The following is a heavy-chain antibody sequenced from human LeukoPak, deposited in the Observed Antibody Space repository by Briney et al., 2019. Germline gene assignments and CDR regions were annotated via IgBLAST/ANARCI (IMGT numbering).Heavy chain of an antibody. CDR3: ASLAAAGTWIFDY. CDR1: GGSISSYY. CDR2: INHSGST. V-gene: IGHV4-34*01. D-gene: IGHD6-13*01. J-gene: IGHJ4*02. Sequence: SETLSLTCTVSGGSISSYYWSWIRQPPGKGLEWIGEINHSGSTNYNPSLKSRVTISVDTSKNQFSLKLSSVTAADTAVYYCASLAAAGTWIFDYWGQGTLVTVSS.